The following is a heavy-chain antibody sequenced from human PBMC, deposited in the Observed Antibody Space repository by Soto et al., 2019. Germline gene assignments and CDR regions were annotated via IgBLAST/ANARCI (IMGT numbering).Heavy chain of an antibody. CDR2: INAGNGNT. Sequence: ASVKVSCKASGYTFTSYAMHWVRQAPGQRREWMGWINAGNGNTKYSQKFQGRVTITRDTSASTAYMELSSLRSEDTAVYYCARATAPYGSSSWYFDYWGQGTLVTVSS. CDR3: ARATAPYGSSSWYFDY. V-gene: IGHV1-3*01. D-gene: IGHD6-13*01. J-gene: IGHJ4*02. CDR1: GYTFTSYA.